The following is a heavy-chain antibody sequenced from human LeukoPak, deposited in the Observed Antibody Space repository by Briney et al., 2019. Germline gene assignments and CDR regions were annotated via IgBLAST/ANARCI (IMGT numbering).Heavy chain of an antibody. V-gene: IGHV1-69*04. D-gene: IGHD3-22*01. CDR3: VLSYYYDSSGYGYYFDY. Sequence: GASVKVSCKASGGTFSSYAISWVRQAPGQGLEWMGRIIPILGIANYAQKFQGRVTITADKSTSTAYMELSSLRSEDTAVYHCVLSYYYDSSGYGYYFDYWGQGTLVTVSS. CDR2: IIPILGIA. CDR1: GGTFSSYA. J-gene: IGHJ4*02.